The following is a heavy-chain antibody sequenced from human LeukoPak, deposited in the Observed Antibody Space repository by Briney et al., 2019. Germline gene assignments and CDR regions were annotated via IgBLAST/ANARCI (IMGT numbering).Heavy chain of an antibody. CDR3: ARAPLGVQLWLDY. J-gene: IGHJ4*02. CDR1: GYSISSGYY. V-gene: IGHV4-38-2*02. Sequence: PSETLSLTCTVSGYSISSGYYWGWIRQPPGKGLEWIGSIYHSGSTYYDPSLKSRVTISVDTSKNQFSLKLSSVTAADTAVYYCARAPLGVQLWLDYWGQGTLVTVSS. D-gene: IGHD5-18*01. CDR2: IYHSGST.